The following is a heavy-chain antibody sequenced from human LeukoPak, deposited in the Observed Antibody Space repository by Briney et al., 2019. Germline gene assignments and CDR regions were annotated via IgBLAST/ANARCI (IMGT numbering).Heavy chain of an antibody. V-gene: IGHV3-48*02. CDR1: GFTFSSYS. J-gene: IGHJ5*02. CDR3: ARDTYYGDYENWFDP. CDR2: ISSSSTI. D-gene: IGHD4-17*01. Sequence: PGGSLRLSCAASGFTFSSYSMNWVRQAPGKGLEWVSYISSSSTIYYADSVKGRFTISRDNAKNSLYLQMNSLRDEDTAVYYCARDTYYGDYENWFDPWGQGTLVTVSS.